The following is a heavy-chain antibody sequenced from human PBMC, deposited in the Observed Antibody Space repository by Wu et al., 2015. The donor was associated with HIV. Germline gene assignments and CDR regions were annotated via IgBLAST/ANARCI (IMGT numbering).Heavy chain of an antibody. CDR3: ARGTWFGERIYYYYGMDV. CDR2: INPNSGGT. CDR1: GYTFTGYY. V-gene: IGHV1-2*02. D-gene: IGHD3-10*01. J-gene: IGHJ6*02. Sequence: QVQLVQSGAEVKKPGASVKVSCKASGYTFTGYYMHWVRQAPGQGLEWMGWINPNSGGTNYAQKFQGRVTMTRDTSISTAYMELSRLRSDDTAVYYCARGTWFGERIYYYYGMDVWGQGTTVTVSS.